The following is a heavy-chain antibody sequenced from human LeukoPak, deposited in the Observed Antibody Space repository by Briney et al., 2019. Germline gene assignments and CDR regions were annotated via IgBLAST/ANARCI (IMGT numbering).Heavy chain of an antibody. Sequence: GASVKVSCKASGYTFTGYYMHWVRQAPGQGLEWMGRINPNSGGTNYAQKFQGRVTMTRDTSISTAYMELSRLRSDDTPVYYCAREHLLRYFDWLSRGWFDPWGQGTLVTVSS. CDR3: AREHLLRYFDWLSRGWFDP. D-gene: IGHD3-9*01. V-gene: IGHV1-2*06. CDR2: INPNSGGT. CDR1: GYTFTGYY. J-gene: IGHJ5*02.